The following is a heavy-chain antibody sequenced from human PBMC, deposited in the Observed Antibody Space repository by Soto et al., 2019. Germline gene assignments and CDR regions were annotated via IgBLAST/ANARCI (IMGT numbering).Heavy chain of an antibody. CDR3: VKGEYYYDSSGYYPFDY. D-gene: IGHD3-22*01. V-gene: IGHV3-64D*06. J-gene: IGHJ4*02. Sequence: EGSLTLSFSASGFTFSSYAMHWVRQAPGKGLEYVSSISTNGGSTHYADSVKGRFTISRDNSKNTQYLQMSSLRADDTAVYYCVKGEYYYDSSGYYPFDYWGQGT. CDR1: GFTFSSYA. CDR2: ISTNGGST.